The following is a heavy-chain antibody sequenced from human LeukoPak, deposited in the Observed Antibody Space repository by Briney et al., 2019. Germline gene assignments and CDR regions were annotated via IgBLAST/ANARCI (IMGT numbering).Heavy chain of an antibody. Sequence: GGSLRLSCAASGFSFKDYWMSWVRQAPGKGLEWVANIKQDGSEKYYVDSVKGRFTISRDNAKNSLYLQMNSLRAEDTAVYYCARGYDSSGFDYWGQGTLVTVSS. V-gene: IGHV3-7*01. J-gene: IGHJ4*02. D-gene: IGHD3-22*01. CDR3: ARGYDSSGFDY. CDR1: GFSFKDYW. CDR2: IKQDGSEK.